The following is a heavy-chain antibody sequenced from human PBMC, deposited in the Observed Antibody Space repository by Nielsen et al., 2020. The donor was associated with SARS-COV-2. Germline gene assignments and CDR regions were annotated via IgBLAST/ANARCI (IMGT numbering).Heavy chain of an antibody. CDR2: ISSSSSYI. V-gene: IGHV3-21*01. J-gene: IGHJ4*02. D-gene: IGHD1-1*01. CDR1: GFTSSSYS. CDR3: ARDGNWYYFDY. Sequence: GESLKISCAASGFTSSSYSMNWVRQAPGKGLEWVSSISSSSSYIYYADSVKGRFTISRDNAKNSLYLQMNSLRAEDTAVYYCARDGNWYYFDYWGQGTLVTVSS.